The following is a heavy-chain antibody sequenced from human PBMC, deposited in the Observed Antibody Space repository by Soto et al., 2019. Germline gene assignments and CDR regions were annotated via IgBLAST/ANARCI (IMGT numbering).Heavy chain of an antibody. Sequence: SQTLSLTCAITGDSVSSNIAGWSWVRQSPSRGLEWLGRTYYRSQWYYEYAVSVRGRITINPDTSKNQYSLQLNSVTPEDTAVYFCARGEQYSGKIFDYWGQGTLVTVSS. CDR1: GDSVSSNIAG. D-gene: IGHD1-26*01. V-gene: IGHV6-1*01. CDR2: TYYRSQWYY. J-gene: IGHJ4*01. CDR3: ARGEQYSGKIFDY.